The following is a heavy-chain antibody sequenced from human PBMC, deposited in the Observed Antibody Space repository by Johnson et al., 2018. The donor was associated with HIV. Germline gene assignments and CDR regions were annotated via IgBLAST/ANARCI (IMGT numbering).Heavy chain of an antibody. CDR1: GFTFSSYD. V-gene: IGHV3-13*01. J-gene: IGHJ3*02. Sequence: VQLVESGGGLVQPGGSLRLSFAASGFTFSSYDMHWVRQATGKGLEWVSLIYSGGSTYYADSVKGRFTIPRDNAKNSLYLQMNRLTTGDTAVYYCARGSARRDGERVIAGGAFDIWGQGTVVTVSS. D-gene: IGHD2/OR15-2a*01. CDR2: IYSGGST. CDR3: ARGSARRDGERVIAGGAFDI.